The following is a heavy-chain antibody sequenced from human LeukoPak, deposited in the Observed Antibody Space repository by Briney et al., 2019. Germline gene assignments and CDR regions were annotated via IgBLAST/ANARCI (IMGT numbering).Heavy chain of an antibody. D-gene: IGHD3-10*01. CDR1: GDSVSSNSAA. V-gene: IGHV6-1*01. Sequence: SQTLSLTCAISGDSVSSNSAAWSWIRQSPSRGLEWLGRTYYRSKWYNDYAVSVKSRITINPDTSKNQFSLQLNSVTPEDTAVYYCARETLMVRGVPSCFDYWGQGTLVTVSS. J-gene: IGHJ4*02. CDR3: ARETLMVRGVPSCFDY. CDR2: TYYRSKWYN.